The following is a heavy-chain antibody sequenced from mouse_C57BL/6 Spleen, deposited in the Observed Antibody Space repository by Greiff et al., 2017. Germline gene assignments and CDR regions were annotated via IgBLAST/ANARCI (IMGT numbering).Heavy chain of an antibody. V-gene: IGHV1-80*01. J-gene: IGHJ2*01. CDR3: ARERETGFDY. D-gene: IGHD4-1*01. CDR1: GYAFSSYW. Sequence: VQLQQSGASVKISCTASGYAFSSYWMNWVKQRPGKGLEWIGQIYPGDGDTNYNGKFKGKATLTADKSSSTAYMQLSSLTSEDSAVYFCARERETGFDYWGQGTTLTVSS. CDR2: IYPGDGDT.